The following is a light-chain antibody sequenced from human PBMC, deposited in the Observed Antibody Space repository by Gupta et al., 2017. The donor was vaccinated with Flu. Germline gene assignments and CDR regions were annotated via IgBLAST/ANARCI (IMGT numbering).Light chain of an antibody. CDR2: AVS. V-gene: IGKV1-39*01. J-gene: IGKJ1*01. CDR3: QQTYRAPRT. Sequence: IEMTQSPSSLSASVGDRVTITCRASQSIRSYLNWHQQRPGKAPKLLIYAVSTLHGGVPSRFSGSGSRTDFTLTISSLQPEDFATYYCQQTYRAPRTFGQGTKVEVK. CDR1: QSIRSY.